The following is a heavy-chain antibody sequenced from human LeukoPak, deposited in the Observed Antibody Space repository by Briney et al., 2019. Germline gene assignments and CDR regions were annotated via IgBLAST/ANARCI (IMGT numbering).Heavy chain of an antibody. Sequence: GGSLRLSCAASGFTFSSYGMHWVRQAPGKGLEWVAVISYDESNKYYADSVKGRFTISRDNSKNTLYLQMNSLRAEDTAVYYCAKDVAARHDYYYGMDVWGQGTTATVSS. V-gene: IGHV3-30*18. CDR1: GFTFSSYG. J-gene: IGHJ6*02. D-gene: IGHD6-6*01. CDR2: ISYDESNK. CDR3: AKDVAARHDYYYGMDV.